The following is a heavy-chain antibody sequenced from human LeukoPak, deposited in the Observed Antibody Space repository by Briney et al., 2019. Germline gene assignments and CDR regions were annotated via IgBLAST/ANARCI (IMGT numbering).Heavy chain of an antibody. CDR2: IKQDGSEK. Sequence: GGSLRLSCAVSGFTFSSYWMSWVRQAPGKGLEWVANIKQDGSEKYYVDSVKGRFTISRDNAKNSLYLQMNSLRAEDTAVYYCARGPVGSGKGYYGMDVWGQGTTVTVSS. CDR1: GFTFSSYW. V-gene: IGHV3-7*01. D-gene: IGHD3-10*01. J-gene: IGHJ6*02. CDR3: ARGPVGSGKGYYGMDV.